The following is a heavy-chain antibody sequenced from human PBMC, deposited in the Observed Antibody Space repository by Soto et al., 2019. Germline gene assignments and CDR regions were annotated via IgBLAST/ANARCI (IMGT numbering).Heavy chain of an antibody. CDR2: ISYDGSNK. CDR1: GFTFSSYG. D-gene: IGHD3-3*01. V-gene: IGHV3-30*18. Sequence: PGGSLRLSCAASGFTFSSYGMHWVRQAPGKGLEWVAVISYDGSNKYYADSVKGRFTISRDNSKNTLYLQMNSLRAEDTAVYYCANDFWSGYSPYYGMDVWGQGTTVTVSS. CDR3: ANDFWSGYSPYYGMDV. J-gene: IGHJ6*02.